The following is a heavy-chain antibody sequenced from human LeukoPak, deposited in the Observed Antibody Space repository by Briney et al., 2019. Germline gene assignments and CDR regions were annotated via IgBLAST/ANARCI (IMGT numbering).Heavy chain of an antibody. V-gene: IGHV3-30*03. CDR1: GFAFSSSA. D-gene: IGHD3-22*01. CDR3: AREIFGYYDSSGSPDY. Sequence: PGGSLRLSCAASGFAFSSSAMHWVRQSPGKGLEWLAILSFDGSQNYYADSVKGRFTISRDNSKNTLYLQMNSLRAEDTAVYYCAREIFGYYDSSGSPDYWGQGTLVTVSS. CDR2: LSFDGSQN. J-gene: IGHJ4*02.